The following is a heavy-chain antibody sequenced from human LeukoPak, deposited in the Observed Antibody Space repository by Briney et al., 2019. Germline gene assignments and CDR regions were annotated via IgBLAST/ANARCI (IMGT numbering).Heavy chain of an antibody. CDR2: ISGSGGST. J-gene: IGHJ5*02. CDR1: GFTFSSYA. CDR3: ATPQSRPFNWFDP. Sequence: GGSLRISCAASGFTFSSYAMSWVRQAPGKGLEWVSAISGSGGSTYYADSVKGRFTISRDNSKNTLYLQMNSLRAEDTAVYYCATPQSRPFNWFDPWGQGTLVTVSS. V-gene: IGHV3-23*01.